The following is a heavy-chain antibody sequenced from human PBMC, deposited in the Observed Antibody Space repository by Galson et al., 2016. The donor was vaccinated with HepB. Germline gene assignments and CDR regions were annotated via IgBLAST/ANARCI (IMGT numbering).Heavy chain of an antibody. J-gene: IGHJ4*02. D-gene: IGHD3-3*01. CDR1: GGSFSGYY. CDR3: ARASPRFGDAFDY. V-gene: IGHV4-34*01. Sequence: SETLSLTCTVYGGSFSGYYWNWIRQPPGKGLEWIGDITHTGSTNDSPSLTSRVPISVDTSKNQFSLKLTSVTAADTAVYYCARASPRFGDAFDYWGQGSLVTVSS. CDR2: ITHTGST.